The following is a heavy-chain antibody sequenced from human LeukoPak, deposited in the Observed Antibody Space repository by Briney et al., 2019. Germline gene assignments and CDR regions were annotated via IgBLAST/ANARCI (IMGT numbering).Heavy chain of an antibody. V-gene: IGHV1-18*01. J-gene: IGHJ3*02. CDR2: ISTYNGNT. CDR1: GYSFTTYG. Sequence: ASVKVSCKASGYSFTTYGISWVRQAPGQGLEWMGWISTYNGNTNYAQKLQDRVTMTTDTSTSTAYMELSSLRSEDTAVYYCARARTTVTTSDDAFDIWGQETMVTVSS. CDR3: ARARTTVTTSDDAFDI. D-gene: IGHD4-17*01.